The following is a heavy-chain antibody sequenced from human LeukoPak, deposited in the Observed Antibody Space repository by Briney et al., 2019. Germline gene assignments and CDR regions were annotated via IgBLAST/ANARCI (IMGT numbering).Heavy chain of an antibody. CDR1: GYTFTSYY. Sequence: RASVKVSCKASGYTFTSYYMHWVRQAPGQGLEWMGIINPSGGSTSYAQKFQGRVTMTRDTSTSTVYMELSSLRSEDTAVHYCARDTNPSSSSGYYGSASYYNPLDYWGQGTLVTVSS. V-gene: IGHV1-46*03. D-gene: IGHD3-10*01. CDR2: INPSGGST. CDR3: ARDTNPSSSSGYYGSASYYNPLDY. J-gene: IGHJ4*02.